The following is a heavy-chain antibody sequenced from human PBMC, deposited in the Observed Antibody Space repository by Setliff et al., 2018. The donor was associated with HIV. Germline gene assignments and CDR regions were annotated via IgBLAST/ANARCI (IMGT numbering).Heavy chain of an antibody. J-gene: IGHJ4*02. CDR1: GFTFSDYG. Sequence: PGGSLRLSCAASGFTFSDYGMHWVRQAPGKGLEWVANLNQDGTEKYYLESVKGRFTTSRDNAKNSLYLQMNSLRAEDTAVYYCARIPWYCGGDCYYYFDYWGQGTLVTVSS. CDR2: LNQDGTEK. D-gene: IGHD2-21*02. CDR3: ARIPWYCGGDCYYYFDY. V-gene: IGHV3-7*01.